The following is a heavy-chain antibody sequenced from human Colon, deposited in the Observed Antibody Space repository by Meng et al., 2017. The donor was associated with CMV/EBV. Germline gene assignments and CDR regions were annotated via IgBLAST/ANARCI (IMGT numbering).Heavy chain of an antibody. J-gene: IGHJ5*02. CDR1: GYTFTSYD. V-gene: IGHV1-8*03. Sequence: ASVKVSCKASGYTFTSYDINWARQATGQGLEWMGWMNPNSGNTGYAQKFQGRVTITRNTSISTAYMELSSLRSEDTAVYYCARGRGQQLVRRFDPWGQGTLVTVSS. CDR2: MNPNSGNT. CDR3: ARGRGQQLVRRFDP. D-gene: IGHD6-6*01.